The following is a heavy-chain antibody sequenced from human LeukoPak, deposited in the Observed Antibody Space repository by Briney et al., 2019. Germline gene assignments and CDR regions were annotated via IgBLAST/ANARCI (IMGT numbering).Heavy chain of an antibody. Sequence: PGRSLRLSCAASGFTFSSYGMHWVRQAPGKGLEWVAVISYDGSNKYYADSVKGRFTISRDNSKNTLYLQMNSLRVEDTAVYYCAKDMKQTYWGQGALVTVSS. CDR3: AKDMKQTY. D-gene: IGHD1/OR15-1a*01. J-gene: IGHJ4*02. CDR1: GFTFSSYG. CDR2: ISYDGSNK. V-gene: IGHV3-30*18.